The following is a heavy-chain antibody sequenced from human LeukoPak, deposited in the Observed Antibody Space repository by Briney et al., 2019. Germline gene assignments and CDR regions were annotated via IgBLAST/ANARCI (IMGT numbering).Heavy chain of an antibody. CDR1: GYTFTSYG. CDR3: ARFLREYSDEDY. V-gene: IGHV1-2*02. Sequence: ASVKVSCKASGYTFTSYGISWVRQAPGQGLEWMGWINPNSGGTNYAQKFQGRVTMTRDTSISTAYMELSRLRSDDTAVYYCARFLREYSDEDYWGQGTLVTVSS. CDR2: INPNSGGT. J-gene: IGHJ4*02. D-gene: IGHD5-12*01.